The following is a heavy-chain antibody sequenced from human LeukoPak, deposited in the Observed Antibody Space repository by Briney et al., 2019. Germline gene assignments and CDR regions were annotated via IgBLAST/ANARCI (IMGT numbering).Heavy chain of an antibody. CDR3: ASDPVWFGELLPKPDDAFDI. CDR2: ISSSSSYI. D-gene: IGHD3-10*01. CDR1: GFTFSSYS. J-gene: IGHJ3*02. V-gene: IGHV3-21*01. Sequence: GGSLRLSCAASGFTFSSYSMTWVRQAPGKGLEWVSSISSSSSYIYYADSVKGRFTISRDNAKNSLYLQMNSLRAEDTAVYYCASDPVWFGELLPKPDDAFDIWGQGTMVTVSS.